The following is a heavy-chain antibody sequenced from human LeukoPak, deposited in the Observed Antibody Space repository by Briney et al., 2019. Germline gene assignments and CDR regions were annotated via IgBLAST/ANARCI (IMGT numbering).Heavy chain of an antibody. D-gene: IGHD3-9*01. CDR1: GFTFDDYA. CDR2: ISGDGGST. CDR3: AKDMGDILTGYYPPFGMDV. V-gene: IGHV3-43*02. Sequence: PGGSLRLSCAASGFTFDDYAMHWVRHAPGKGLEWVSLISGDGGSTYYADSVKGRFTISRDNSKNSLYLQMNSLRTEDTALYYCAKDMGDILTGYYPPFGMDVWGQGTTVTVSS. J-gene: IGHJ6*02.